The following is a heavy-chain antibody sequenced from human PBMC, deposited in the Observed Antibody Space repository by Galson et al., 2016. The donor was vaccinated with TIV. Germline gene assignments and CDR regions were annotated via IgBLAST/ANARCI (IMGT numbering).Heavy chain of an antibody. CDR2: IVPIFRTP. CDR3: AREMYFYDSSRKGDAFDV. V-gene: IGHV1-69*13. J-gene: IGHJ3*01. D-gene: IGHD3-22*01. CDR1: EDTFRNHA. Sequence: SVKVSCKASEDTFRNHAISWARQAPGQGLEWMGRIVPIFRTPTYAQKFQGRVTLTADESTSTAYMELSNSRSEDTAVYYCAREMYFYDSSRKGDAFDVWGQGSMVTVSS.